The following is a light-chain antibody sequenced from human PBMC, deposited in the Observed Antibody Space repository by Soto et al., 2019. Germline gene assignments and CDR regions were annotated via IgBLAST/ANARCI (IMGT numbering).Light chain of an antibody. CDR2: KAS. V-gene: IGKV1-5*03. CDR3: QQYISYPWT. CDR1: QSISSW. Sequence: DIQMTQSPSTLSASVGDRVTITCRASQSISSWLAWYQQKPGKAPKLLIYKASSLESGVPSRFSGSGSGTEFTLTISSLQPDDFASYCCQQYISYPWTFGQGTKVDIK. J-gene: IGKJ1*01.